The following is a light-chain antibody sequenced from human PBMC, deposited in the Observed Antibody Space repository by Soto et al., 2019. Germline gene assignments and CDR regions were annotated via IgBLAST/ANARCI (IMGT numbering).Light chain of an antibody. Sequence: EIVLTQSPATLSLSPGERATLSCRASQSVSSCLAWYQQKPGQAPRLLIYDASNRATGIPARFSGSGSGTDFTLTINSLEPEDFAVYYCQQRSNWPITFGQGTRLEI. CDR2: DAS. CDR3: QQRSNWPIT. V-gene: IGKV3-11*01. CDR1: QSVSSC. J-gene: IGKJ5*01.